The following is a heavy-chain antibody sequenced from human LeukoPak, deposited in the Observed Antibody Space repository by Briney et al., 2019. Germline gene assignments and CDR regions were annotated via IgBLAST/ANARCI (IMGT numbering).Heavy chain of an antibody. CDR3: ARDGRPLDY. J-gene: IGHJ4*02. V-gene: IGHV3-7*03. Sequence: PGGSLRLSCVDSGTTFSRYWMSWVRQAPGKGLEWVANIKQDGGEKYHVDSVKGRFTISRDNAKNSLYLQMNSLRVEDTAVYYCARDGRPLDYWGQGTLVTVSS. CDR1: GTTFSRYW. CDR2: IKQDGGEK.